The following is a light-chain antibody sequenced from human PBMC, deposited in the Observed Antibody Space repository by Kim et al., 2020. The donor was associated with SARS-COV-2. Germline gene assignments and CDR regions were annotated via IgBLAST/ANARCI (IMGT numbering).Light chain of an antibody. J-gene: IGLJ1*01. CDR1: NMGGQS. CDR2: YDS. Sequence: SYELTQPPSVSVAPGETASITCEGNNMGGQSVYWYLQRSGQAPVLVIYYDSDRPSGIPKRFSGSNSASTATMTISRGEEGDEADYYCQLWDVSSDHYVFGTGTQVTVL. CDR3: QLWDVSSDHYV. V-gene: IGLV3-21*04.